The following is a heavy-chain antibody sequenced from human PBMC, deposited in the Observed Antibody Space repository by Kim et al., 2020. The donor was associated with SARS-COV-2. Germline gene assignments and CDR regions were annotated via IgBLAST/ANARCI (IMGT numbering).Heavy chain of an antibody. V-gene: IGHV4-31*03. CDR1: GGSISSGGYY. D-gene: IGHD6-13*01. J-gene: IGHJ5*02. Sequence: SETLSLTCTVSGGSISSGGYYWSWIRQHPGKGLEWIGYIYYSGSTYYNPSLKSRVTISVDTSKNQFSLKLSSVTAADTAVYYCAREEWIAAAGTLGRFDPWGQGTLVTVSS. CDR2: IYYSGST. CDR3: AREEWIAAAGTLGRFDP.